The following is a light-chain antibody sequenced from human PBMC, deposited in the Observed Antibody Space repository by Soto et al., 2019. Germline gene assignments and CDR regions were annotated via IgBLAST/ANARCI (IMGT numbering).Light chain of an antibody. CDR2: YDS. Sequence: SYELTQPPSVSVAPGKTARITCGGNNIGSKSVHWYQQKPGQAPVLVIYYDSDRPSGIPERFSGSHSGNTATLTISRVEAGDEADYYCQVWDSSSDQDVVFGGGTKLTVL. V-gene: IGLV3-21*04. CDR1: NIGSKS. J-gene: IGLJ2*01. CDR3: QVWDSSSDQDVV.